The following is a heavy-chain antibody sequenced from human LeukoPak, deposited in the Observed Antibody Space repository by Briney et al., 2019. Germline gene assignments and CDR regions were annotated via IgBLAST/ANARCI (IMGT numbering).Heavy chain of an antibody. CDR1: GGTFSSYT. J-gene: IGHJ4*02. V-gene: IGHV1-69*04. CDR2: IIPILGIA. CDR3: ARDARGGDSVY. D-gene: IGHD2-21*01. Sequence: SVKVSCKASGGTFSSYTISWVRQAPGQVLEWMGRIIPILGIANYAQKFQGRVTITADKSTSTAYMELSSLRSEDTAVYYCARDARGGDSVYWGQGTLVTVSS.